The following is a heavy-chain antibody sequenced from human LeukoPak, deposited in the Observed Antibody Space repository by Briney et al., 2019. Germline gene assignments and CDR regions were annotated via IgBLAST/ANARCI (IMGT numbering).Heavy chain of an antibody. J-gene: IGHJ4*02. D-gene: IGHD2-8*02. CDR1: GYTFTDYG. V-gene: IGHV1-18*01. CDR3: ARARSRASTWYWDH. CDR2: ISTLYGNK. Sequence: ASVKVSCKASGYTFTDYGINWVRQAPGQGPEWMGWISTLYGNKNFAQKFQGRVTMTSDTSTSTAYLELASLTSDDSAIYYCARARSRASTWYWDHWGQGTLVTVSS.